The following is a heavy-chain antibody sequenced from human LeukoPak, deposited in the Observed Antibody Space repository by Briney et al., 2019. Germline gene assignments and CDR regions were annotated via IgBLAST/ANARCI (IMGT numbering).Heavy chain of an antibody. CDR2: ISAYNGNT. D-gene: IGHD3-10*01. CDR3: AREMKVGLLWFGELLLNNWFDP. Sequence: GASVKVSCKASGYTFTSYGISWVRQAPGQGLEWMGWISAYNGNTNYAQKLQGRVTMTTDTSTSTAYMELRSLRSDDTAVYYCAREMKVGLLWFGELLLNNWFDPWGQGTLVTVSS. V-gene: IGHV1-18*01. CDR1: GYTFTSYG. J-gene: IGHJ5*02.